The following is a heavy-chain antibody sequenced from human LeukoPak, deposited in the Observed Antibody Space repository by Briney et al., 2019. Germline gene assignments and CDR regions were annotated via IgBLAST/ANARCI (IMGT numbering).Heavy chain of an antibody. D-gene: IGHD3-10*01. J-gene: IGHJ4*02. CDR3: ARVRRPKGSGIWGYFDY. CDR2: IKQDGSEK. CDR1: GFTFSSHW. V-gene: IGHV3-7*01. Sequence: GGSLRLSCAASGFTFSSHWMSWVRQAPGKGLEWVANIKQDGSEKYYVDSVKGRFTISRDNAKNSLYLQMNSLRAEDTAVYYCARVRRPKGSGIWGYFDYWGQGTLVTVSS.